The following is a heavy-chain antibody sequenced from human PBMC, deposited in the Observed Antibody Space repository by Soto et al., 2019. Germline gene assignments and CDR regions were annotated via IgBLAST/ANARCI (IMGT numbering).Heavy chain of an antibody. Sequence: AAVKVSCKASGFSSTGYYIHWLRQAPGQGLEWMGWINAHSGGREYAQKFQGRVTLTRDTAISTAYMTLSSLRSADTPIYYCATDLTRQLAYWLDPWGQGTQVTVSS. CDR2: INAHSGGR. CDR3: ATDLTRQLAYWLDP. CDR1: GFSSTGYY. J-gene: IGHJ5*02. V-gene: IGHV1-2*02. D-gene: IGHD6-6*01.